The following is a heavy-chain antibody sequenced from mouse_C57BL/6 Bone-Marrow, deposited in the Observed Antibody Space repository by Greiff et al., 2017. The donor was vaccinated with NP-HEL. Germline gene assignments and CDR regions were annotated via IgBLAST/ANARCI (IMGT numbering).Heavy chain of an antibody. CDR2: SRNKANDYTT. V-gene: IGHV7-1*01. D-gene: IGHD2-10*01. Sequence: DVMLVESGGGLVQSGRSLRLSCATSGFTFSDFYMEWVRQAPGKGLEWIAASRNKANDYTTEYSASVKGRFIVSRDTSQSILYLQMNALRAEDTAIYYCARDALLLPGAMDYWGQGTSVTVSS. J-gene: IGHJ4*01. CDR1: GFTFSDFY. CDR3: ARDALLLPGAMDY.